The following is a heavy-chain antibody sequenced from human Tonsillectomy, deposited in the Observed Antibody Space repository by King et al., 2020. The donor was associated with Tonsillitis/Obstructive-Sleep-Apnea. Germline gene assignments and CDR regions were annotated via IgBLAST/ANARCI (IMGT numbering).Heavy chain of an antibody. CDR1: GFTFSSYD. Sequence: VQLVESGGGLVQPGGSLRLSCAASGFTFSSYDMHWVRQATGKGLEWVSGIGTAGDTYYPGSVKGRFTISRENAKNSLYLQMNSLRAGDTAVYYCGRLSSRYRDAFDIWGQGTMVTVSS. V-gene: IGHV3-13*04. D-gene: IGHD6-25*01. J-gene: IGHJ3*02. CDR3: GRLSSRYRDAFDI. CDR2: IGTAGDT.